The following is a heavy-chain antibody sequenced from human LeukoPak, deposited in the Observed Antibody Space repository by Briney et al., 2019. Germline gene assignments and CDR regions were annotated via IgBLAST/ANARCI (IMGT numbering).Heavy chain of an antibody. CDR1: KFTFSDYY. D-gene: IGHD1-14*01. CDR3: ARGGPRGYTRFHFDY. J-gene: IGHJ4*02. CDR2: ISGSGRTI. Sequence: GGSLRLSCGASKFTFSDYYMSWIRQPPGKGLEWVSYISGSGRTIYYADSVKGRFTISRDNTKNSLYLQMNSLRAEDTAVYYCARGGPRGYTRFHFDYWGQGTLVTVSS. V-gene: IGHV3-11*04.